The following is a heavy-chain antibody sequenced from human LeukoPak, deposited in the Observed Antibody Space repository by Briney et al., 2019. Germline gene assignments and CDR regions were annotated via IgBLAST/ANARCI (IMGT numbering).Heavy chain of an antibody. CDR3: ARDLDWGAFDA. Sequence: GGSLRLSCAASGFTFSNHGMNWVRQAPGKGLEWVSGIGGSGGFITYYADSVKGRFTVSRDNSKNTLYLQMNSLRADDTAIYYCARDLDWGAFDAWGQGTLVTVSS. CDR1: GFTFSNHG. V-gene: IGHV3-23*01. D-gene: IGHD3-9*01. CDR2: IGGSGGFIT. J-gene: IGHJ5*02.